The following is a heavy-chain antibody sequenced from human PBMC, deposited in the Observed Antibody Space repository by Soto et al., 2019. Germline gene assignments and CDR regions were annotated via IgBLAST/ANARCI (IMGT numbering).Heavy chain of an antibody. Sequence: QVQLVQSGAEVKKPGASVKVSCKASGYTFTRYDINWVRQAPGQGLEWVGWMTPNSGDTGYAQTFQGRVTLTRGTSRNTAYMERSSLTSEDTAVYYCARNLYNTGSFDHWGQGTLVTVSS. CDR3: ARNLYNTGSFDH. V-gene: IGHV1-8*01. CDR1: GYTFTRYD. CDR2: MTPNSGDT. D-gene: IGHD1-20*01. J-gene: IGHJ4*02.